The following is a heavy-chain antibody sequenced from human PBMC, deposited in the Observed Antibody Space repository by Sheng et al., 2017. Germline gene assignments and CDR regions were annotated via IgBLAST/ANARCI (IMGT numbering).Heavy chain of an antibody. Sequence: QVQLQQWGAGLLKPSETLSLTCAVYGGSFSGYYWSWIRQPPGKVLEWIGEINHSGSTNYNPSLKSRVTISVDTSKNQFSLKLSSVTAADTAVYYCARVTVAGTKKYYFDYWGQGTLVTVSS. CDR3: ARVTVAGTKKYYFDY. D-gene: IGHD6-19*01. CDR2: INHSGST. J-gene: IGHJ4*02. V-gene: IGHV4-34*01. CDR1: GGSFSGYY.